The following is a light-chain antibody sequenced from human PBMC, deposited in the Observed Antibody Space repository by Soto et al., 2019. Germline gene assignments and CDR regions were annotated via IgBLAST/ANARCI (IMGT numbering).Light chain of an antibody. J-gene: IGKJ1*01. Sequence: NVLTQSPGTLSLSPGERATLSCRASQIVTNNYLAWYQQKPGQAPRLLIYAASTRATGIPDRFSGSGSGTDFTLTISRLEPEAFAVYYCHQYADSSRTFGQGTKVESK. CDR2: AAS. CDR1: QIVTNNY. CDR3: HQYADSSRT. V-gene: IGKV3-20*01.